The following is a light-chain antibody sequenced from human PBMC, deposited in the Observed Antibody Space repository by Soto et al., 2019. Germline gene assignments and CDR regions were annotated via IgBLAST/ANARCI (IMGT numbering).Light chain of an antibody. Sequence: DIQLTQSPSFLSASVGDRVTITCRASQGISSYLAWYQQTPRKAPKLLIYASSTLQSGVPSRFSGSGYGTEFTLTISSLQPEDFATCYCQQLNTFPVTFGQGTRLDI. J-gene: IGKJ5*01. V-gene: IGKV1-9*01. CDR1: QGISSY. CDR2: ASS. CDR3: QQLNTFPVT.